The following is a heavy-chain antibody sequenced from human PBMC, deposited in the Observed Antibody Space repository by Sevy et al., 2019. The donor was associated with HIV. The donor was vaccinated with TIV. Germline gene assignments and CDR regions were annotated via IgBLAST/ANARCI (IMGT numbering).Heavy chain of an antibody. CDR3: TRGRYTYVPFDY. Sequence: GGSLRLSCTASGFSFGDYAMNWFRQAPGKGLESVGFIRTKAYGGTTEYAASVKGRFTISRDDSKSIAFLQMNRLKTEDIAVYYCTRGRYTYVPFDYWGQGTLVTVSS. D-gene: IGHD3-10*02. V-gene: IGHV3-49*03. J-gene: IGHJ4*02. CDR1: GFSFGDYA. CDR2: IRTKAYGGTT.